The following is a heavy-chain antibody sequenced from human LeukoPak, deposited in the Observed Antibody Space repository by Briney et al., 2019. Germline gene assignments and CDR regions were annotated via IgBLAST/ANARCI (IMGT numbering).Heavy chain of an antibody. J-gene: IGHJ4*02. CDR1: GFTFSDYY. Sequence: TGGSLRLSCAASGFTFSDYYMSWIRQAPGKGLEWVSYISSSGSTIYYADSVKGRFTISRDNSKNTLYLQMNSLRAEDTAVYYCARDLVEGFGELLNCLYYWGQGTLVTVSS. CDR2: ISSSGSTI. CDR3: ARDLVEGFGELLNCLYY. D-gene: IGHD3-10*01. V-gene: IGHV3-11*04.